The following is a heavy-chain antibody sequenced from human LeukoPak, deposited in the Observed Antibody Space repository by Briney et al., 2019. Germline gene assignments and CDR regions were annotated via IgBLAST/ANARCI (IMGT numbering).Heavy chain of an antibody. Sequence: PSETLSLTCTVSGGSISSYYWSWIRQPPGKGLEWIGYIYYSGSTNYNPSLKSRVTISVDTSKNQFSLKLSSVTAADTAVYYCARKASGSSSWYYDYWGQGTLVTVSS. CDR3: ARKASGSSSWYYDY. J-gene: IGHJ4*02. V-gene: IGHV4-59*01. D-gene: IGHD6-13*01. CDR1: GGSISSYY. CDR2: IYYSGST.